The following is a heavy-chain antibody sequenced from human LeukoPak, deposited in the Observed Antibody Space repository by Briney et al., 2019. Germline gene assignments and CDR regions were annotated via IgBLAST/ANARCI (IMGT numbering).Heavy chain of an antibody. V-gene: IGHV3-21*01. D-gene: IGHD2-2*01. CDR1: GFIFSSYS. CDR2: ISSSSSYI. J-gene: IGHJ6*02. CDR3: ARGYCSSTSCPNGMDV. Sequence: GGSLRLSCAASGFIFSSYSMNWVRQAPGKGLEWVSSISSSSSYIYYADSVKGRFTISRDNAKNSLYLQMNSLRAEDTAVYYCARGYCSSTSCPNGMDVWGQGTTVTVSS.